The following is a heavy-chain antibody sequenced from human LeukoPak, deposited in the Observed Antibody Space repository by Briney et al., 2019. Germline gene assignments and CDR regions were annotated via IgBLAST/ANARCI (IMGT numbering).Heavy chain of an antibody. CDR2: INHSGST. Sequence: PSETLSLTCAVYGGSFSGYYWSWIRQPPGKGLEWIGEINHSGSTNYNPSLKSRVTISVDTSKNQFSLKLSSVTAAGTAVYYCARGSTGSWRTFDYWGQGTLVTVSS. D-gene: IGHD6-13*01. CDR3: ARGSTGSWRTFDY. V-gene: IGHV4-34*01. CDR1: GGSFSGYY. J-gene: IGHJ4*02.